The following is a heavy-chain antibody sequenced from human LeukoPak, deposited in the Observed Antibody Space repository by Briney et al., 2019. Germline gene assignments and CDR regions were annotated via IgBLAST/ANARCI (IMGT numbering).Heavy chain of an antibody. V-gene: IGHV3-74*01. Sequence: GGSLRLSCAASGFPFSGYWMHWVRQAPGKELVWVSRIDDDGAGTTYADSVKGRFTNSRDNAKNTLYLQMNSLRVEDTAVYYCARSASGYDAWGQGTLVTVSS. J-gene: IGHJ5*02. CDR1: GFPFSGYW. D-gene: IGHD5-12*01. CDR2: IDDDGAGT. CDR3: ARSASGYDA.